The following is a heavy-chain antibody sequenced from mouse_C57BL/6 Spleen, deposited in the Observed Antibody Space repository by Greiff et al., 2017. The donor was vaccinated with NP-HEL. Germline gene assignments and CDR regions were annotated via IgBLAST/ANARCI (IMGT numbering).Heavy chain of an antibody. J-gene: IGHJ2*01. D-gene: IGHD1-1*01. Sequence: VQLQQSGAELVKPGASVKISCKASGYAFSSYWMNWVKQRPGKGLEWIGQIYPGDGDTNYNGKFKGKATLTADKSSSTAYMQLSSLTSEDSAVYFCARWGDYYGRAFDYWGQGTTLTVSS. CDR2: IYPGDGDT. CDR3: ARWGDYYGRAFDY. V-gene: IGHV1-80*01. CDR1: GYAFSSYW.